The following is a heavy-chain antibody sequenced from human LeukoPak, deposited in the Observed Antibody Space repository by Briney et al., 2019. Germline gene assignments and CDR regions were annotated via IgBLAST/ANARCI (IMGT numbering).Heavy chain of an antibody. J-gene: IGHJ4*02. D-gene: IGHD6-13*01. V-gene: IGHV4-34*01. CDR2: INHSGST. CDR1: GFDFADAW. CDR3: ASTPSSSWALGY. Sequence: GSLRLSCAASGFDFADAWMSWVRQPPGKGLEWIGEINHSGSTNYNPSLKSRVTISVDTSKNQFSLKLSSVTAADTAVYYCASTPSSSWALGYWGQGTLVTVSS.